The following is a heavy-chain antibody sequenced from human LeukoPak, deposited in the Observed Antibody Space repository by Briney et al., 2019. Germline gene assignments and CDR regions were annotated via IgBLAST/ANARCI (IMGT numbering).Heavy chain of an antibody. CDR1: GFTFSTYW. Sequence: GGSLRLSCAASGFTFSTYWMIWVRQAPGKGLEWVSSISSSSSYIYYADSVKGRFTISRDNAKNSLYLQMNSLRAEDTAVYYCARGSDSDYSSGPFDYWGQGTLVTVSS. CDR2: ISSSSSYI. CDR3: ARGSDSDYSSGPFDY. J-gene: IGHJ4*02. V-gene: IGHV3-21*01. D-gene: IGHD6-19*01.